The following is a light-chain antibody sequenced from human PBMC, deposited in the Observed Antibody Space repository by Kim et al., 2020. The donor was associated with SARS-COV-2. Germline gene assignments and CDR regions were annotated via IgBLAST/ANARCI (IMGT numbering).Light chain of an antibody. Sequence: PRQSLPLPSTGTSSDVGAYNSVSCYQHPPGQPPTLMIYDVSTRPSGVPARFSGSKSGNTASLTISGLQAEDEADYYCCSYAGSYTFFGGGTQLTVL. J-gene: IGLJ2*01. V-gene: IGLV2-11*01. CDR1: SSDVGAYNS. CDR2: DVS. CDR3: CSYAGSYTF.